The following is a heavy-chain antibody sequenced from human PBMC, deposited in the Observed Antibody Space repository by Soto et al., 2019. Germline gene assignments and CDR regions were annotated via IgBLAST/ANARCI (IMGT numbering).Heavy chain of an antibody. CDR1: GFTFSNYG. V-gene: IGHV3-33*08. Sequence: QVQLVESGGGVAQPGRSLRLSCAASGFTFSNYGMDWVRQAPGKGLEWVAAVVYDESKKYYADSVKGRFTVSRDNYKNTLFLEMNALRAEDTAVYYCARDRGYRRYFDSSGFWADSWGQGTLVTVSS. CDR3: ARDRGYRRYFDSSGFWADS. D-gene: IGHD3-22*01. CDR2: VVYDESKK. J-gene: IGHJ4*02.